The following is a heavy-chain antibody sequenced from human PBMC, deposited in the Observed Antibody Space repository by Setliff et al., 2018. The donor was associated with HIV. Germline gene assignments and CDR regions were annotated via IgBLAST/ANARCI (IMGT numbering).Heavy chain of an antibody. CDR2: INTNTGNP. CDR3: ARGVRSSWYLKVGYYFDY. J-gene: IGHJ4*02. V-gene: IGHV7-4-1*02. D-gene: IGHD6-13*01. CDR1: GYTFTNYD. Sequence: ASVKVSCKASGYTFTNYDMYWVRQAPGQGLEWMGWINTNTGNPTYAQGFTGRFVFSLDTSVSTASLHIISLKAEDTAVYYCARGVRSSWYLKVGYYFDYWGQGTLVTVSS.